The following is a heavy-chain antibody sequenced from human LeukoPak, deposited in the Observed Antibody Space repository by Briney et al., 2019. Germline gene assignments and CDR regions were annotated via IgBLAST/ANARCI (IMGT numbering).Heavy chain of an antibody. D-gene: IGHD3-10*01. V-gene: IGHV4-59*10. CDR2: IYTSGST. J-gene: IGHJ5*02. CDR1: GGSFSSYY. Sequence: SETLSLTCAVYGGSFSSYYWSWIRQPAGKGLEWIGRIYTSGSTNYNPSLKSRVTMSVDTSKNQFSLKLSSVTAADTAVYYCARQNYGSGTYWFDPWGQGTLVTVSS. CDR3: ARQNYGSGTYWFDP.